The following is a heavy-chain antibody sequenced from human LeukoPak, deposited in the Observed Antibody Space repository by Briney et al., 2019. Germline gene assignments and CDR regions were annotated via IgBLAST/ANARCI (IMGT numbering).Heavy chain of an antibody. CDR1: GDSVSIYY. CDR3: ARGLGLTAVTEYYFDY. V-gene: IGHV4-59*08. Sequence: PSETLSLTCTVSGDSVSIYYWSWIRQPPGKGLEWIGYISYSGSTDYNPSLKSRVTISVDTSKNQFSLKLSSVTAADTAVYYCARGLGLTAVTEYYFDYWGQGSLVTVSP. J-gene: IGHJ4*02. D-gene: IGHD4-17*01. CDR2: ISYSGST.